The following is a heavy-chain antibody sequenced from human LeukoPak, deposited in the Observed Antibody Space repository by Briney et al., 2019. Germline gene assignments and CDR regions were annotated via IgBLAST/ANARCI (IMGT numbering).Heavy chain of an antibody. V-gene: IGHV4-34*01. D-gene: IGHD6-13*01. CDR2: INHSGST. J-gene: IGHJ5*02. CDR3: ARVFSSSWYSRFDP. Sequence: SETLSLTCAVYGGSFSGYYWSWIRQPPGKGLEWIGEINHSGSTNYNPSLKSRVTISVDTSKNQFSLKLSSVTAADTAVCYCARVFSSSWYSRFDPWGQGTLVTVSS. CDR1: GGSFSGYY.